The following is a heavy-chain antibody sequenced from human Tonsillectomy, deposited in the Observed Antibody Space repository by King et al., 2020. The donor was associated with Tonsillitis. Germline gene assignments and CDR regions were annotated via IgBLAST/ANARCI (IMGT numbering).Heavy chain of an antibody. CDR1: GDSISTYS. CDR2: VYYSGSP. Sequence: QLQESGPGLVKPSETLSLTCTVSGDSISTYSWSWIQQPPGKGLEWIAYVYYSGSPNYNPSLKSRVTISVDPSKNQFSLNLSSVTAADTAVYYCARAGGSYSFDYWGQGTLVTVSS. D-gene: IGHD1-26*01. J-gene: IGHJ4*02. CDR3: ARAGGSYSFDY. V-gene: IGHV4-59*01.